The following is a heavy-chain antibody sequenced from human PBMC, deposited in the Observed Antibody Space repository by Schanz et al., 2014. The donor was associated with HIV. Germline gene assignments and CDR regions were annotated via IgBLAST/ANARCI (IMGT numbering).Heavy chain of an antibody. CDR3: ARSRYGDHPYYFDL. CDR2: MNPRSGNT. J-gene: IGHJ4*02. Sequence: QVQLVQSGAGVKKPGASVRVSCRASGYTFSSNDIHWVRQASGQGLEWVGWMNPRSGNTGYAQKFQGRVPLTRNTSLTTAYMELSSLTSDDTAVYYCARSRYGDHPYYFDLWGQGTPVAVS. D-gene: IGHD2-21*02. V-gene: IGHV1-8*02. CDR1: GYTFSSND.